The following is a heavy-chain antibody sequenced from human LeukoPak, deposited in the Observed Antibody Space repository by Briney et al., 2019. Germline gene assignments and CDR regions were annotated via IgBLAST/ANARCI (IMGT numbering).Heavy chain of an antibody. V-gene: IGHV1-18*01. Sequence: GASVKVSCKASGYTFTTYGISWVRQAPGQGLEWMGWISAYNGNTNYAQKLQGRVTMTTDTSTSTAYMELRSLRSDDTAVYYCARDRPTFRAVAGPDYWGQGTLVTVSS. CDR1: GYTFTTYG. CDR2: ISAYNGNT. J-gene: IGHJ4*02. CDR3: ARDRPTFRAVAGPDY. D-gene: IGHD6-19*01.